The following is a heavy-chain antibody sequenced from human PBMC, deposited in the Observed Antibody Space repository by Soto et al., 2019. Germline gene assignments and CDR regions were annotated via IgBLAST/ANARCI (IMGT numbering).Heavy chain of an antibody. D-gene: IGHD4-17*01. J-gene: IGHJ6*02. CDR1: VGSISSGGYS. V-gene: IGHV4-30-2*01. Sequence: TLSRTCAVPVGSISSGGYSWSWILQPPGKGLEWIGYIYHSGSTYYNPSLKSRVTISVDRSKNQFSLKLSSVTAADTAVYYCARDPHGDYGMDVWGQGTTVTVSS. CDR3: ARDPHGDYGMDV. CDR2: IYHSGST.